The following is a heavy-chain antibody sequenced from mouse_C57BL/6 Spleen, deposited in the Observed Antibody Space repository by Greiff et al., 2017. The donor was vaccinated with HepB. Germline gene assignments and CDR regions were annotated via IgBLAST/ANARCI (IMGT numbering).Heavy chain of an antibody. D-gene: IGHD1-1*01. J-gene: IGHJ1*03. Sequence: VQLQQSGTVLARPGASVKMSCKTSGYTFTSYWMHWVKQRPGQGLEWIGAIYPGNSDTSYNQKFKGKAKLTAVTSASTAYMELSSLTNEDSAVYYCTHYYGSSWRYFDVWGTGTTVTVSS. CDR3: THYYGSSWRYFDV. CDR1: GYTFTSYW. CDR2: IYPGNSDT. V-gene: IGHV1-5*01.